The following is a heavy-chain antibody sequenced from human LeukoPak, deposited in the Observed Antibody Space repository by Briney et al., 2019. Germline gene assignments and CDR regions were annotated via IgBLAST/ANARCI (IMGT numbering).Heavy chain of an antibody. CDR2: IDWDDDK. V-gene: IGHV2-70*01. CDR1: GFSLSTSGMC. CDR3: ARIDWRQLSPSYYFDY. D-gene: IGHD6-13*01. Sequence: SGPTLVKPTQTLTLTCTFSGFSLSTSGMCVSWIRQPPGKALEWLSLIDWDDDKYYSTSLKTRLTISKDTSKNQVVLTMTNMDPVDTATYYCARIDWRQLSPSYYFDYWGQGTLVTVSS. J-gene: IGHJ4*02.